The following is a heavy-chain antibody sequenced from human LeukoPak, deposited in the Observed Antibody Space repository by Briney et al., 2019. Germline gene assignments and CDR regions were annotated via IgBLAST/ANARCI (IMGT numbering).Heavy chain of an antibody. J-gene: IGHJ5*02. CDR2: MNPKSGNT. CDR3: AREVGDYVWGSYRHGGVLDP. CDR1: GYTSTSYD. Sequence: ASVKVSCKASGYTSTSYDINWVRQAPGQGLERMGWMNPKSGNTGYAQKFQGRVTMTTDTSTSTAYMELRSLRSDDTAVYYCAREVGDYVWGSYRHGGVLDPWGQGTLVTVSS. V-gene: IGHV1-8*01. D-gene: IGHD3-16*02.